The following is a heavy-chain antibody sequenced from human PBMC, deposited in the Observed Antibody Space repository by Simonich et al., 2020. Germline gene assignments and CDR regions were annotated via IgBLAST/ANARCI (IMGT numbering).Heavy chain of an antibody. CDR1: GFTFSRDW. J-gene: IGHJ3*02. Sequence: EVQLVESGGGLVQPGGSLRLSCAASGFTFSRDWMHWVRQAPGKGRGWVASINSYGSSTSYADTGKCRFTISRDNAKNTLYLQMNSLRAEDTAVYYCARDYSNYDAFDIWGQGTMVTVSS. D-gene: IGHD4-4*01. CDR2: INSYGSST. V-gene: IGHV3-74*01. CDR3: ARDYSNYDAFDI.